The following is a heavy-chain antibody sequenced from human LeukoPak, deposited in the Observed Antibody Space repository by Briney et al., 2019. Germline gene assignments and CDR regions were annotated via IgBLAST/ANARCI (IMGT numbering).Heavy chain of an antibody. D-gene: IGHD6-13*01. J-gene: IGHJ6*03. CDR2: INPNSGGT. Sequence: GASVKVSCKASGYTFTSYYMHWVRQAPGQGLEWMGWINPNSGGTNYAQKFQGRVTMTRDTSISTAYMELSRLRSEDTAVYYCARGGYSYYYYYYMDVWGKGTTVTVSS. CDR3: ARGGYSYYYYYYMDV. CDR1: GYTFTSYY. V-gene: IGHV1-2*02.